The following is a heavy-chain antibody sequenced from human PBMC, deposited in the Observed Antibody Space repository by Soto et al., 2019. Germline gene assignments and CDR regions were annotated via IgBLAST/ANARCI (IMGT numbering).Heavy chain of an antibody. CDR1: GGSISGYY. V-gene: IGHV4-59*01. D-gene: IGHD2-21*02. CDR3: ARDLWGYCGTDCYPLDV. J-gene: IGHJ6*02. CDR2: MYNTGST. Sequence: SATLSLTCTVSGGSISGYYWSWIRQPPGKGLEWIGYMYNTGSTIYNPSFKSRVTISVDTSKSQFSLRLNSVTASDTAVYYCARDLWGYCGTDCYPLDVWGQGTTVT.